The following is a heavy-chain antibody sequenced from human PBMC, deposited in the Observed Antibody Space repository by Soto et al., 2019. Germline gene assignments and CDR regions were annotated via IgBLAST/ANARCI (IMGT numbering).Heavy chain of an antibody. CDR3: ARDLPFYYYDGSGPTPGDY. V-gene: IGHV1-18*01. Sequence: ASVKVSCKASGYTFTSYGISWVRQAPGQGLEWMGWISAYNGNTNYAQKLQGRVTMTTDTSTSTAYMELRSLRSDDTAVYYCARDLPFYYYDGSGPTPGDYWGQGTLVTVSS. CDR1: GYTFTSYG. CDR2: ISAYNGNT. J-gene: IGHJ4*02. D-gene: IGHD3-22*01.